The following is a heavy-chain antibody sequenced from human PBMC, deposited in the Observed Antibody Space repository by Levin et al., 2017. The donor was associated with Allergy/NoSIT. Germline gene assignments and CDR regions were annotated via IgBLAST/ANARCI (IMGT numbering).Heavy chain of an antibody. CDR3: TRGASVMNPQYYYGMDV. CDR2: IRNKPKGYTT. J-gene: IGHJ6*02. Sequence: SCVASGFTFSDHYMDWVRQAPGKGLEWVGRIRNKPKGYTTEYAASVKGRFSISRDDSRNSMYLDMNSLKIEDTAVYFCTRGASVMNPQYYYGMDVWGQGTTVIASS. D-gene: IGHD2-21*01. CDR1: GFTFSDHY. V-gene: IGHV3-72*01.